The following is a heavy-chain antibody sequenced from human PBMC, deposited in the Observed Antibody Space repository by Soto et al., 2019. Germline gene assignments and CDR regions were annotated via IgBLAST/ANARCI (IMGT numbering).Heavy chain of an antibody. V-gene: IGHV3-30-3*01. CDR1: GFTFSSSA. J-gene: IGHJ4*02. Sequence: ESGGGVVQPGRSLRLSCAASGFTFSSSAMHWVRQAPGKGLEWLAVISYDGSNKYYADSVKGRFTISRDNSKNTLYLQMNTLRAEDTAVFYCARAGGWYSKFDFWGQGTLVTVSS. CDR2: ISYDGSNK. D-gene: IGHD6-19*01. CDR3: ARAGGWYSKFDF.